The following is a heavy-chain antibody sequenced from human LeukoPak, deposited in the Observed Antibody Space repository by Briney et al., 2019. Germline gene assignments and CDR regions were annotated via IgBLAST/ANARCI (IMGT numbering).Heavy chain of an antibody. CDR3: ARRFPYYYDSSGYSI. CDR1: GGSFSGYY. CDR2: INHSGST. J-gene: IGHJ4*02. D-gene: IGHD3-22*01. Sequence: SETLSLTCAVYGGSFSGYYWSWIRQPPGKGLEWIGEINHSGSTNYNPSLKSRVTISVDTSKNQFSLKLSSVTAADTAVYYCARRFPYYYDSSGYSIWGQGTLVTVSS. V-gene: IGHV4-34*01.